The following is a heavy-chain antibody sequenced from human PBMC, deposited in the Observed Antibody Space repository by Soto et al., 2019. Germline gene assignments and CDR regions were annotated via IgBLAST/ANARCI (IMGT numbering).Heavy chain of an antibody. J-gene: IGHJ6*02. CDR1: GFTFSSYA. V-gene: IGHV3-23*01. Sequence: PGGSLRLSCAASGFTFSSYAMSWVRQAPGKGLEWVSAISGSGGSTYYADSVKGRFTISRDNSKNTLYLQMNSLRAEDTAVYYCAKAGSSGWPYYYYYGMDVWGQGTTVTVSS. D-gene: IGHD6-19*01. CDR2: ISGSGGST. CDR3: AKAGSSGWPYYYYYGMDV.